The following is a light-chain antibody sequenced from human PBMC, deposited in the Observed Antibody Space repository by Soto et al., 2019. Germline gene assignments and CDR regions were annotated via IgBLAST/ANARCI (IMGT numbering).Light chain of an antibody. Sequence: EIVLTQSPGTLSLSPGERATLSCRASQSVRSSYLAWYQQKPGQAPRLLIYGASSRATGIPDRFSGSGSGTDLTLTISRLEPEDFAVYYCQQYGNSPQTFGQGTKVDIK. V-gene: IGKV3-20*01. J-gene: IGKJ1*01. CDR2: GAS. CDR3: QQYGNSPQT. CDR1: QSVRSSY.